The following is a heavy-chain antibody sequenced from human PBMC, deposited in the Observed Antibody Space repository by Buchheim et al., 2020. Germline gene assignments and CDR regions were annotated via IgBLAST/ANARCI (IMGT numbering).Heavy chain of an antibody. D-gene: IGHD3-3*01. CDR3: AKNLYYDFWSGYGGPLFDY. CDR1: GFTFSSYA. CDR2: ISGSGGST. V-gene: IGHV3-23*04. Sequence: EVQLVESGGGLVQPGGSLRLSCAASGFTFSSYAMSWVRQAPGKGLEWVSAISGSGGSTYYADLVKGRFTISRDNSKNTLYLQMNSLRAEDTAVYYCAKNLYYDFWSGYGGPLFDYWGQGTL. J-gene: IGHJ4*02.